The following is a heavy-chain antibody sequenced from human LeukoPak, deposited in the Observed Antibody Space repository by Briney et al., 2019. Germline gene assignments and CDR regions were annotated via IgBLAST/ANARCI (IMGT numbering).Heavy chain of an antibody. D-gene: IGHD1-1*01. CDR1: GGSISSNNW. CDR3: ARVNINNWHSCDY. V-gene: IGHV4-4*02. CDR2: IYHSGSP. J-gene: IGHJ4*02. Sequence: SETLSLTCAVSGGSISSNNWWGWVRQPPGKGLEWIGEIYHSGSPNYNPSLKSRVTISVDKSRNHYSLNLSSVTAADTAVYYCARVNINNWHSCDYWGQGTLVTVSS.